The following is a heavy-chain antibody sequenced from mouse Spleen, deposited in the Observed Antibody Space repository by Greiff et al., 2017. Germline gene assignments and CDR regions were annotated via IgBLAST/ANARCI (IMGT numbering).Heavy chain of an antibody. CDR1: GYTFTSYG. J-gene: IGHJ4*01. D-gene: IGHD2-4*01. CDR2: IYPRSGNT. Sequence: QVQLQQSGAELARPGASVKLSCKASGYTFTSYGISWVKQRTGQGLEWIGEIYPRSGNTYYNEKFKGKATLTADKSSSTAYMELRSLTSEDSAVYFCARSEGYYDYDGRLMDYWGQGTSVTVSS. V-gene: IGHV1-81*01. CDR3: ARSEGYYDYDGRLMDY.